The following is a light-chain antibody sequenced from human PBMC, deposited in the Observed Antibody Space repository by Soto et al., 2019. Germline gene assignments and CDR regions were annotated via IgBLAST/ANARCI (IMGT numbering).Light chain of an antibody. CDR3: QQYNQWPPWT. V-gene: IGKV3D-15*01. CDR2: GAS. Sequence: EIVMTQSPATLSVSPVERATLSCRASQSVATNLAWYQQKPGQAPRLLIYGASTRATGIPARFSGSGSGTEFTLTISSLQSEDSAFYYCQQYNQWPPWTFGQGTKVDIK. J-gene: IGKJ1*01. CDR1: QSVATN.